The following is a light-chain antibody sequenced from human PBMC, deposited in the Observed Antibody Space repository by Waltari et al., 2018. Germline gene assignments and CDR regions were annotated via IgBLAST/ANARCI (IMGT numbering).Light chain of an antibody. CDR2: RIN. CDR1: HSNIGTYY. Sequence: QSVLTQPPSASGTPGQRVTISCSGSHSNIGTYYVYWYQQLPGTAPNLLIYRINRRPSGVPRRVSGSKSGSSASLAISGLRCEDEADYYCAAWDDSVSGLVFGGGTRLTVL. V-gene: IGLV1-47*01. J-gene: IGLJ2*01. CDR3: AAWDDSVSGLV.